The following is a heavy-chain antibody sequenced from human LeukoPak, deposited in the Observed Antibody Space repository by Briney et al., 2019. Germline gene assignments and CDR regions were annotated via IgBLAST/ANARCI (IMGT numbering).Heavy chain of an antibody. CDR1: GYTFTGYY. J-gene: IGHJ5*02. CDR3: ARVTVLGDCSSTSCYSPWFDP. D-gene: IGHD2-2*02. CDR2: INPNSGGT. V-gene: IGHV1-2*02. Sequence: GASVKVSCKASGYTFTGYYMHWVRQAPGQGLEWMGWINPNSGGTNYAQNFQGRVTMTRDTAISTAYMELSRLRSDDTAVYYCARVTVLGDCSSTSCYSPWFDPWGQGTLVTVSS.